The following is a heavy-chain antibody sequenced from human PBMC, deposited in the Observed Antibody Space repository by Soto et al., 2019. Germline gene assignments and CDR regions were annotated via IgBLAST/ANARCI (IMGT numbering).Heavy chain of an antibody. D-gene: IGHD2-21*01. CDR1: GYTFTSDG. J-gene: IGHJ6*02. V-gene: IGHV1-18*04. CDR2: ISGYNGNT. Sequence: QVQLLQSGAEVKKPGASVKVSCKASGYTFTSDGVSWVRQAPGQGLERVGWISGYNGNTNYAQRFRDRVTLTTDTSTSTAYMELRSLRSDDSAVYYCARDAHCGGAPGCRAMDVWGQGTTITVSS. CDR3: ARDAHCGGAPGCRAMDV.